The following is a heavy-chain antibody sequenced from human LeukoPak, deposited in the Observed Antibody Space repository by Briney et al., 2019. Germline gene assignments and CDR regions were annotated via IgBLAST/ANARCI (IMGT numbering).Heavy chain of an antibody. CDR3: AIRLRYFDWNYGMDV. CDR1: GFTVSSNY. D-gene: IGHD3-9*01. CDR2: IYSGGST. Sequence: GGSLRLSCAASGFTVSSNYMSWVRQAPGKGLEWVSVIYSGGSTYYADSVKGRFTISRDNSKNTLYLQMNSLRAEDTAVYYCAIRLRYFDWNYGMDVWGKGTTVTVSP. V-gene: IGHV3-53*01. J-gene: IGHJ6*04.